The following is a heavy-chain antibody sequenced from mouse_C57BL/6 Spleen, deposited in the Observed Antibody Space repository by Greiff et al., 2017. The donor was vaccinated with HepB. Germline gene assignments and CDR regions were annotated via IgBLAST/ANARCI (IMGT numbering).Heavy chain of an antibody. CDR1: GYAFTNYL. CDR2: INPGSGGT. Sequence: VQLQQSGAELVRPGTSVKVSCKASGYAFTNYLIEWVKQRPGQGLEWIGVINPGSGGTNYNEKFKGKATLTADKSSSTAYMQLSSLTSEDSAVYFCARGGYYGSSYEGFAYWGQGTLVTVSA. J-gene: IGHJ3*01. CDR3: ARGGYYGSSYEGFAY. V-gene: IGHV1-54*01. D-gene: IGHD1-1*01.